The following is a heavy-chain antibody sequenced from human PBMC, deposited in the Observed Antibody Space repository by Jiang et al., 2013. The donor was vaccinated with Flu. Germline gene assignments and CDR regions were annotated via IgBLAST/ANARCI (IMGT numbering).Heavy chain of an antibody. Sequence: KPTQTLTLTCTFSGFSLSATGVGVGWIRQPPGKALEWLAVIYWDDDRRYSPSLKSRLAITKDTSRNQVVLIMTNMDPVDTATYYCAHVVITYGGVIGDDAFDIVGPRD. CDR2: IYWDDDR. J-gene: IGHJ3*02. CDR3: AHVVITYGGVIGDDAFDI. CDR1: GFSLSATGVG. D-gene: IGHD3-16*02. V-gene: IGHV2-5*02.